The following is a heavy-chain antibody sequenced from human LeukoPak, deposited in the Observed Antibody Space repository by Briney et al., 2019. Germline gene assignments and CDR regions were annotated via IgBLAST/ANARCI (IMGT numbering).Heavy chain of an antibody. Sequence: SETLSLTCTVSGGSISSSSYYWGWIRQPPGKGLEWIGSIYYSESTHYNPSLKSRVTISVDTSKNQFSLRLSSVTAADTAVYYCARQTIVVAEVGWFDPWGQGTLVTVSS. CDR1: GGSISSSSYY. CDR3: ARQTIVVAEVGWFDP. V-gene: IGHV4-39*01. CDR2: IYYSEST. D-gene: IGHD2-2*01. J-gene: IGHJ5*02.